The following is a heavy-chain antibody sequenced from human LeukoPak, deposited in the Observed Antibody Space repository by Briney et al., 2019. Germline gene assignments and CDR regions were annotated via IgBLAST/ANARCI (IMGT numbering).Heavy chain of an antibody. CDR1: GFTFSSYS. CDR3: ARAGMRQQLVPGY. Sequence: PGGSLRLSCAASGFTFSSYSMNWVRQAPGKGLEWVSSISSSSSYIYYADSVKGRFTISRDNAKTSLYLQMNSLRAEDTAVYDCARAGMRQQLVPGYWGQGTLVTVSS. CDR2: ISSSSSYI. V-gene: IGHV3-21*01. J-gene: IGHJ4*02. D-gene: IGHD6-13*01.